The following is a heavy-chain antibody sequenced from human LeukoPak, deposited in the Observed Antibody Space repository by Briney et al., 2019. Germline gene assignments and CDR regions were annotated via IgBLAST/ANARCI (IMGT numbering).Heavy chain of an antibody. CDR2: ITSSSSYI. CDR1: GFTFSSYT. Sequence: PGRSLRLSCAASGFTFSSYTMNWVRQAPGKGLEWVSSITSSSSYIYYADSVKGRFTISRDNAKNSLFLQMNSLRAEDTAVYYCARDPGAYSSSPIDYWGQGTLVTVSS. J-gene: IGHJ4*02. CDR3: ARDPGAYSSSPIDY. D-gene: IGHD6-6*01. V-gene: IGHV3-21*01.